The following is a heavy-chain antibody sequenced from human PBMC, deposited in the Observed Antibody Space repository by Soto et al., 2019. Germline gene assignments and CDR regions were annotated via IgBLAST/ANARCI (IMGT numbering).Heavy chain of an antibody. Sequence: PGGSLRLSCAASGFTFDDYAMHWVRQAPGKGLEWVSGISWNSGSIGYADSVKGRFTISRDNAKNSLYLQMNSLRAEDTALYYCAKGLTTYYDFWSGHYPEGDYYYGMDVWGQGTTVTVSS. CDR3: AKGLTTYYDFWSGHYPEGDYYYGMDV. V-gene: IGHV3-9*01. CDR2: ISWNSGSI. D-gene: IGHD3-3*01. J-gene: IGHJ6*02. CDR1: GFTFDDYA.